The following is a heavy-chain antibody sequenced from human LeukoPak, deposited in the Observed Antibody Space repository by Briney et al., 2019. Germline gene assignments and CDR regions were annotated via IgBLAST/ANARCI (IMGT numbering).Heavy chain of an antibody. D-gene: IGHD7-27*01. V-gene: IGHV3-23*01. CDR1: GFTFSSSA. J-gene: IGHJ1*01. CDR2: ISGSGSGGST. Sequence: PGGSLRLSCAASGFTFSSSAMSWVRQAPGKGLEWVSRISGSGSGGSTYYADSVKGRFTISRDNSKNTLYLQMNSLRAEDTAVYYCAKFTGDRWTETEYFHHWGQGTLVTVSS. CDR3: AKFTGDRWTETEYFHH.